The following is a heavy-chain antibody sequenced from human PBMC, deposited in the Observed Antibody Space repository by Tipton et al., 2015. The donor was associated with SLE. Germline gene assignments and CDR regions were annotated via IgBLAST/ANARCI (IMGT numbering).Heavy chain of an antibody. CDR3: ARGVPTAMWSFFYYLDA. J-gene: IGHJ6*03. D-gene: IGHD2-2*01. CDR2: IFYTGST. Sequence: TLSLTCTVSGGSINSGGFYWTWIRQHPGKGLEWIAYIFYTGSTFYNPSLKSRVTISVDTSKNQFSLNLSSVSAADTAVYYCARGVPTAMWSFFYYLDAWGKGTTVTVSS. V-gene: IGHV4-31*03. CDR1: GGSINSGGFY.